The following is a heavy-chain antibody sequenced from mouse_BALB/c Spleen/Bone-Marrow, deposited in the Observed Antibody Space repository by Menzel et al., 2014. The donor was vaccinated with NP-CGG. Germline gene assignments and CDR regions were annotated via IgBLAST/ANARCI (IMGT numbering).Heavy chain of an antibody. Sequence: EVKLQESGAELVKPGASVKLSCTASGFNIXDTYMHWVKQRPEQGLEWIGRIDPANGNTKYDPKFQGKATITADTSSNTAYLQLSSLTSEDTAVYYYARWEYYAMDYWGQGTSVTVSS. D-gene: IGHD4-1*01. J-gene: IGHJ4*01. CDR2: IDPANGNT. CDR3: ARWEYYAMDY. CDR1: GFNIXDTY. V-gene: IGHV14-3*02.